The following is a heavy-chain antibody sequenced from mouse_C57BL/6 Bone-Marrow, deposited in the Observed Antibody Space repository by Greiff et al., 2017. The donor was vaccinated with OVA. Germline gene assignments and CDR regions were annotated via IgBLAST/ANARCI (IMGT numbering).Heavy chain of an antibody. V-gene: IGHV5-17*01. J-gene: IGHJ4*01. Sequence: EVQLQESGGGLVKPGGSLKLSCAASGFTFSDYGMHWVRQAPEKGLEWVAYISSGSSTIYYADTVKGRFTISRDNAKNTLFLQMTSLRSEDTAMYYCASSRYYAMDYWGQGTSVTVSS. CDR2: ISSGSSTI. D-gene: IGHD1-1*01. CDR1: GFTFSDYG. CDR3: ASSRYYAMDY.